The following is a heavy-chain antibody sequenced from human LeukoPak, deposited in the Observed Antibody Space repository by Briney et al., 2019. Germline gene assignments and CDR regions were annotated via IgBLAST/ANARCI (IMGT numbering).Heavy chain of an antibody. CDR2: IYPGDSDT. CDR3: AGQTVDTAMGIDY. V-gene: IGHV5-51*01. Sequence: GESLKISCKGSGYSFTSYWIGWVRQMPGKGLEWMEIIYPGDSDTRYSPSFQGQVTISADKSISTAYLQWSSLKASDTAMYYCAGQTVDTAMGIDYWGQGTLVTVSS. J-gene: IGHJ4*02. CDR1: GYSFTSYW. D-gene: IGHD5-18*01.